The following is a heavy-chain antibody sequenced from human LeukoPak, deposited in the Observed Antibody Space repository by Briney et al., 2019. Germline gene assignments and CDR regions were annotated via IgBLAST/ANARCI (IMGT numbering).Heavy chain of an antibody. Sequence: GGSLRLSCAASTFTVSNYWISWVRQAPGKGLEWVANIKQDGSEKYYVDSVKGRFTISRDNAKNSLYLQMNSLRAEDTAVYYCASEVGAPFGYWGQGTLVTVSS. V-gene: IGHV3-7*01. CDR2: IKQDGSEK. CDR3: ASEVGAPFGY. CDR1: TFTVSNYW. D-gene: IGHD1-26*01. J-gene: IGHJ4*02.